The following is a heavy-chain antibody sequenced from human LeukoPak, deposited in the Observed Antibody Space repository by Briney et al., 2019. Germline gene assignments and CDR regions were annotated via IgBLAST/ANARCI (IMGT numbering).Heavy chain of an antibody. D-gene: IGHD6-6*01. CDR2: IIPIFGTA. Sequence: GASVKVSCKASGYTFTGYYMHWVRQAPGQGLEWMGGIIPIFGTANYAQKFQGRVTITADESTSTAYMELSSLRSEDTAVYYCARDFGSSSGYYFDYWGQGTLVTDSS. CDR3: ARDFGSSSGYYFDY. V-gene: IGHV1-69*13. CDR1: GYTFTGYY. J-gene: IGHJ4*02.